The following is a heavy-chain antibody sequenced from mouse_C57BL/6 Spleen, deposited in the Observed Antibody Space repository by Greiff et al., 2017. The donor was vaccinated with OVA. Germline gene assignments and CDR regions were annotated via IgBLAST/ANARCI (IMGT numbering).Heavy chain of an antibody. CDR2: IDPEDGDT. Sequence: VQLQQSGAELVRPGASVKLSCTASGFNITDYYMHWVKQRPEQGLEWIGRIDPEDGDTDYAPKFQGKATMTADKSSNTAYLQLSSLTSEDTAADYCTSGHTMVSCYFDDWGQGTTVTVSS. CDR1: GFNITDYY. J-gene: IGHJ2*01. D-gene: IGHD2-1*01. V-gene: IGHV14-1*01. CDR3: TSGHTMVSCYFDD.